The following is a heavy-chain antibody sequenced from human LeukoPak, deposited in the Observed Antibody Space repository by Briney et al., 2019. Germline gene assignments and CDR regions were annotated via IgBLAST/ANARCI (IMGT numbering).Heavy chain of an antibody. Sequence: PGGSLRLSCAASRFIFSSYTMHWVRQAPGKGLEWVAVISYDGNNKYYADSVQGRFTISRDNSKSTLSLQMNSLRADDTGVYYCARDDRWGQGSLVTVSS. CDR1: RFIFSSYT. J-gene: IGHJ4*02. CDR2: ISYDGNNK. V-gene: IGHV3-30*04. CDR3: ARDDR.